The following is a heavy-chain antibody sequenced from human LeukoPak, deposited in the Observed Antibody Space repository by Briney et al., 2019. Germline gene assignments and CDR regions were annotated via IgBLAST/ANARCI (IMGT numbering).Heavy chain of an antibody. J-gene: IGHJ4*02. Sequence: GRSLRLSSVASRFTLLVFGMDWGPQPPGKGLEWVAVISYDGNIRYYADSVKGRFTISRDNSRNTLYLQMTSLRAEDTALYYCANLSDCCGFSWQPDFSYWEQESLATVSS. V-gene: IGHV3-30*18. CDR3: ANLSDCCGFSWQPDFSY. CDR1: RFTLLVFG. CDR2: ISYDGNIR. D-gene: IGHD2-15*01.